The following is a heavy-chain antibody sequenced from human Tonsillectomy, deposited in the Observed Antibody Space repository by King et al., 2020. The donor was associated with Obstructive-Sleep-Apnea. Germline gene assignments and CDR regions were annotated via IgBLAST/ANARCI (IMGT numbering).Heavy chain of an antibody. J-gene: IGHJ4*02. V-gene: IGHV4-31*03. CDR1: GGSFSTGGQY. Sequence: QLQESGPGLVKPSQTLSLTCTVSGGSFSTGGQYWSWIRQHPGKGLEWIGYIHYSGSAYYNPSLKSRVIISVDTSKNQFSLKLHSVTAADTAVYYCARAPGGDYELNWGQGALVTVSS. D-gene: IGHD4-17*01. CDR2: IHYSGSA. CDR3: ARAPGGDYELN.